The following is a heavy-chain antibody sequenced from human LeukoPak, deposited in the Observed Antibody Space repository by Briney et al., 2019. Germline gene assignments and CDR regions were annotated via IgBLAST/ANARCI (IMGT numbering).Heavy chain of an antibody. D-gene: IGHD3-10*01. CDR3: VRDGEGVAISVNYWFDP. J-gene: IGHJ5*02. CDR1: GFTFTNYD. CDR2: INPRNGNT. Sequence: ASVKVSCKDSGFTFTNYDINWVRQATGQGLEWIGWINPRNGNTGYAQKFQGRVTMTRDTSISTAYMELRSLRSEDTAVYYCVRDGEGVAISVNYWFDPWGQGTLVTVSS. V-gene: IGHV1-8*01.